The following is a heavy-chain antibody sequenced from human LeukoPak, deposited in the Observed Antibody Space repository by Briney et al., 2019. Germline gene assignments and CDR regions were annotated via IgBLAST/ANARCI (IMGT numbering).Heavy chain of an antibody. CDR2: IYYSGST. Sequence: PSETLSLTCTVSGGSISSSSHFWVWIRQPPGKGLDWIGSIYYSGSTYYNPSLKSRVTISVDTSKNQFSLKLSSVTAADTAVYYCARGGAGLWFGELLTIFDYWGQGTLVTVSS. V-gene: IGHV4-39*07. CDR1: GGSISSSSHF. CDR3: ARGGAGLWFGELLTIFDY. D-gene: IGHD3-10*01. J-gene: IGHJ4*02.